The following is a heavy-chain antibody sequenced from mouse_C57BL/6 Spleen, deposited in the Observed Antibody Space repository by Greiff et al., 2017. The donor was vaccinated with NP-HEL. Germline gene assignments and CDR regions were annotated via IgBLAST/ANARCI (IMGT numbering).Heavy chain of an antibody. D-gene: IGHD1-1*01. V-gene: IGHV1-82*01. CDR3: ARVRGVYGSSDCYFGV. Sequence: VQLQQSGPELVKPGASVKISCKASGYAFSSSWMNWVKQRPGKGLEWIGRIYPGDGDTNYNGKFKGKATLTADKSSSTAYMQLSSLTSEDSAVYFCARVRGVYGSSDCYFGVWGTGTTVTVSS. J-gene: IGHJ1*03. CDR1: GYAFSSSW. CDR2: IYPGDGDT.